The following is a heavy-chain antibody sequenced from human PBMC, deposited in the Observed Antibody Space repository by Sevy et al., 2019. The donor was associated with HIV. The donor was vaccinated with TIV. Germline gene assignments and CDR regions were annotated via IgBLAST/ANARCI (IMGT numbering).Heavy chain of an antibody. CDR2: ISYDGSNK. CDR3: AYIGGVRGVIIWDAFDI. D-gene: IGHD3-10*01. V-gene: IGHV3-30*03. J-gene: IGHJ3*02. CDR1: GFTFSSYG. Sequence: GGSLRLSCAASGFTFSSYGMHWVRQAPGKGLEWVAVISYDGSNKYYADSVKGRFTISRDNSKNTLYLQMNSLGAEDTAVYYCAYIGGVRGVIIWDAFDIWGQGTMVTVSS.